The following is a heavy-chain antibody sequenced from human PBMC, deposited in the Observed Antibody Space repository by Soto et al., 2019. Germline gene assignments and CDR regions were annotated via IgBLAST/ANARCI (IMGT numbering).Heavy chain of an antibody. CDR1: GEDFTTCY. Sequence: ASVRVSCRXGGEDFTTCYLNCVRKDPGERLLGMGVINPHGGSTKYAQKFQGRITMTRDTSRSTVYMELSSLRSDDTAIYYCARSSGGNFGIIIEGSNWFDPWGQGTLVTVSS. CDR3: ARSSGGNFGIIIEGSNWFDP. V-gene: IGHV1-46*01. CDR2: INPHGGST. D-gene: IGHD3-3*01. J-gene: IGHJ5*02.